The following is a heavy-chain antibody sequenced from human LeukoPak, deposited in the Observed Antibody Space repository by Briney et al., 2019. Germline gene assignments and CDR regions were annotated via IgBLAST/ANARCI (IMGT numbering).Heavy chain of an antibody. V-gene: IGHV3-23*01. Sequence: GGSLRLSCAASGFSFSSYAMSWVRQAPGKGLEWVSTISAGSGSTYYADSVKGRFTISRDNSNNTLYLQMNSLRADDTAVYYCAAYCSSSRCRSLDYWGQGTLVTVSS. CDR1: GFSFSSYA. CDR2: ISAGSGST. D-gene: IGHD2-2*01. CDR3: AAYCSSSRCRSLDY. J-gene: IGHJ4*02.